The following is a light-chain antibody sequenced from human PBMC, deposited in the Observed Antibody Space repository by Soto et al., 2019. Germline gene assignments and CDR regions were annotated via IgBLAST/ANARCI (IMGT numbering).Light chain of an antibody. CDR2: LAS. CDR3: QQYNSYSWT. J-gene: IGKJ1*01. Sequence: DTQMTQSPSTLSASVGDRVTITCRASQSISNWLAWYQQKPGKAPKLLIYLASRLESGVPPRFSGSGSGTEFTLTISSLQPDDFATYYCQQYNSYSWTFGQGTKVEIK. V-gene: IGKV1-5*03. CDR1: QSISNW.